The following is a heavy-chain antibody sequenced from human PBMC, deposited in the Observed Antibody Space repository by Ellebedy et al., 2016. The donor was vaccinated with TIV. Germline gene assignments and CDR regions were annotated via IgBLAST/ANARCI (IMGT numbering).Heavy chain of an antibody. D-gene: IGHD4-17*01. CDR1: GFTFSSYS. J-gene: IGHJ3*02. Sequence: GGSLRLSCAASGFTFSSYSMNWVRQAPGKGLEWVSSISSSSSYIYYADSVKGRFTISRDNAKNSLYLQMNSLRDEDTAVYYCARGDYDYGDYSWGAFDIWGQGTMVTVSS. CDR3: ARGDYDYGDYSWGAFDI. CDR2: ISSSSSYI. V-gene: IGHV3-21*01.